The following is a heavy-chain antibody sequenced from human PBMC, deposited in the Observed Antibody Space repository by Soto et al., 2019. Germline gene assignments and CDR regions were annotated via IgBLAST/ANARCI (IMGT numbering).Heavy chain of an antibody. V-gene: IGHV1-3*01. J-gene: IGHJ4*02. CDR3: ARSIVVVTALDY. CDR1: GYTFTSYA. CDR2: INAGNGNT. D-gene: IGHD2-21*02. Sequence: GASVKVSCKASGYTFTSYAMHWVRQAPGQRLEWMGWINAGNGNTKYSQKFQGRVTITRDTSASTAYMELSSLRSEDTAVYYCARSIVVVTALDYWGQRTLVTGSS.